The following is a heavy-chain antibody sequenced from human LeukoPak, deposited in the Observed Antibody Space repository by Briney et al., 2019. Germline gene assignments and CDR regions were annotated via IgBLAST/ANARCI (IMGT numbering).Heavy chain of an antibody. Sequence: PSETLSLTCTASGGSISSYYWSWVRQPPGKGLEWIGYIYYSGSTNYNPSLKSRVTISVDTSKTQFSLKLSSVTAADTAVYYCARGVYGDHLFDYCGQGTLVTVSS. J-gene: IGHJ4*02. CDR3: ARGVYGDHLFDY. V-gene: IGHV4-59*01. CDR1: GGSISSYY. CDR2: IYYSGST. D-gene: IGHD4-17*01.